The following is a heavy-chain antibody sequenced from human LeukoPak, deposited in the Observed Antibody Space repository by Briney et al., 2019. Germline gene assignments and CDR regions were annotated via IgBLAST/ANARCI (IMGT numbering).Heavy chain of an antibody. V-gene: IGHV4-59*01. D-gene: IGHD1-26*01. CDR3: ARDGSGSYQEYFDY. Sequence: SETLSLTCTVSGGSISSYYWSWIRQPPGKGLEWIGYIYYSGSTNYNPSLKSRVTISVDTSKNQFSLKLSSVTAADTAVYYCARDGSGSYQEYFDYWGQGTLVTVSS. J-gene: IGHJ4*02. CDR2: IYYSGST. CDR1: GGSISSYY.